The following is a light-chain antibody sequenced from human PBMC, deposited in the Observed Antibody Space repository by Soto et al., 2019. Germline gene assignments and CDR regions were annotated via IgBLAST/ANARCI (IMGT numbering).Light chain of an antibody. CDR1: QSLESS. CDR2: DAS. CDR3: QQRISWPLT. V-gene: IGKV3-11*01. J-gene: IGKJ4*01. Sequence: DSVLTQSPATLSLSPGQRATLSRRASQSLESSLFWYQQKPGQAPRLLIYDASNRVTGIPARFSGSGSGTDFTLTISSLQPADFAIYYCQQRISWPLTFGGGTKV.